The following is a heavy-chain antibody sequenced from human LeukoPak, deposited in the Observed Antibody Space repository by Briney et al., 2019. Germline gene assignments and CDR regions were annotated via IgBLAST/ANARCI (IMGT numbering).Heavy chain of an antibody. Sequence: ASVKVSCKASGYTFTSYDISWVRQATGQGLEWMGWTNPNSGNTGYAQKFQGRVTMTRNSSISTAYMELSSLRSEDTAVYYCARVITAAAGTAWLYYYYGMDVWGQGTTVTVSS. CDR2: TNPNSGNT. CDR3: ARVITAAAGTAWLYYYYGMDV. CDR1: GYTFTSYD. V-gene: IGHV1-8*01. D-gene: IGHD6-13*01. J-gene: IGHJ6*02.